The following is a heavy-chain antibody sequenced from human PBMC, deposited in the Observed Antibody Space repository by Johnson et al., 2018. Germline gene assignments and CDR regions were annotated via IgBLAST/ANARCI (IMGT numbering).Heavy chain of an antibody. V-gene: IGHV3-21*06. D-gene: IGHD3-16*01. CDR3: VRPLRLGGAKTTCCYVMDV. CDR1: GFTFSDYG. CDR2: ISTGSSYI. J-gene: IGHJ6*02. Sequence: VQLVESGGGLVKPGGSLRLSCAASGFTFSDYGMNWVRQAPGKGLEWVSSISTGSSYIFYADSVEGRFTVSRDNAKSSLYLQMYSLRAEETAVYYCVRPLRLGGAKTTCCYVMDVWGRGTTVTV.